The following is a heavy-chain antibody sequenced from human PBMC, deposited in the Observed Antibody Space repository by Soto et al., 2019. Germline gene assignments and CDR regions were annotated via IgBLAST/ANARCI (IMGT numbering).Heavy chain of an antibody. CDR1: GYTFTGHY. J-gene: IGHJ4*02. CDR3: GRGRSGQIVVFY. D-gene: IGHD5-12*01. Sequence: ASVKVSFKASGYTFTGHYIHWVRQAPEQGPEWMGEIGPESGATRYARKFQGRVTMTRDMSITTVYMELNNLSPDDTAVYYCGRGRSGQIVVFYWGQGTPVTVSS. V-gene: IGHV1-2*02. CDR2: IGPESGAT.